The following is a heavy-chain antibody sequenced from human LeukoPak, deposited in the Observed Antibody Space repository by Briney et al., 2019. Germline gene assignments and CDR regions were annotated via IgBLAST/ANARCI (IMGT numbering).Heavy chain of an antibody. V-gene: IGHV3-74*01. J-gene: IGHJ4*02. D-gene: IGHD4/OR15-4a*01. CDR1: GFTFSSYW. CDR2: INSDGTTT. Sequence: GGSLRLSCAASGFTFSSYWMHWVRQAPGKGLVWVSGINSDGTTTGYAGSVKGRFTISRDNAKNTLYLQMNSLRAEDTAVHYCARGGYGAHMGWGQGILVTVSS. CDR3: ARGGYGAHMG.